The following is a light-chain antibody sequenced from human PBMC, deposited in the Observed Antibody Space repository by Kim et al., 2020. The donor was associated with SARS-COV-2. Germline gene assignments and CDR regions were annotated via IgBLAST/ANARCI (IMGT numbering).Light chain of an antibody. Sequence: AAVGGRSTITWRGGQRIINYLAGFQQKPARALKYLIYAAASLQSGVPSTFFGSGAGTDFTLTISSRQPEDFATNYCQQYNSYPLTFGGGTKVDIK. CDR3: QQYNSYPLT. CDR2: AAA. V-gene: IGKV1-16*01. CDR1: QRIINY. J-gene: IGKJ4*01.